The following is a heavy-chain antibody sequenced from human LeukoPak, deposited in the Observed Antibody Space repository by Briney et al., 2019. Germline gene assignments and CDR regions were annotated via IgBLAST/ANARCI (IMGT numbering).Heavy chain of an antibody. D-gene: IGHD6-13*01. CDR2: ISYDGSKK. CDR1: GFTVSRHG. J-gene: IGHJ4*02. V-gene: IGHV3-30*18. Sequence: TGGPLRLSCAASGFTVSRHGMHWVRQAPGKGLEWMAFISYDGSKKYYADSVKGRFTISRDNSKTTLFLQMDSLRTEDTAVYYCAKDFSTSWASFDYWGQGTLVTVSS. CDR3: AKDFSTSWASFDY.